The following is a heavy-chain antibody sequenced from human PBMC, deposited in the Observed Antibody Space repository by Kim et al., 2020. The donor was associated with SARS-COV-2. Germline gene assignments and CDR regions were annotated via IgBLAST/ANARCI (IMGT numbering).Heavy chain of an antibody. V-gene: IGHV3-15*01. Sequence: GGSLRLSCATSGLNLRNAWMSWVRQAPGKGLEWIARLKSDTDGGTADYAAPVNGRFTVSRDDSKNTLSLQMNSLRTDDTAVYYCTTMSRLITSWFDPWGRGTLATVSS. J-gene: IGHJ5*02. CDR1: GLNLRNAW. CDR3: TTMSRLITSWFDP. CDR2: LKSDTDGGTA. D-gene: IGHD1-20*01.